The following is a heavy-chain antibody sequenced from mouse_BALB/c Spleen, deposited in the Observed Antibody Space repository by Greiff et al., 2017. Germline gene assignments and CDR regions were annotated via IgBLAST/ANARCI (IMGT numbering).Heavy chain of an antibody. CDR2: ISCYNGAT. J-gene: IGHJ2*01. V-gene: IGHV1S34*01. Sequence: LVKTGASVKISCKASGYSFTGYYMHWVKQSHGKSLEWIGYISCYNGATSYNQKFKGKATLTVDKSSSTAYMQLSSPTSEDSAVYYCARSGDWYYFDYWGQGTTLTVSS. CDR3: ARSGDWYYFDY. D-gene: IGHD3-1*01. CDR1: GYSFTGYY.